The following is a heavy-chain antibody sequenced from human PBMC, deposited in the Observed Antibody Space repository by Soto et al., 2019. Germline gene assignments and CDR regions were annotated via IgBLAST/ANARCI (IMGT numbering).Heavy chain of an antibody. D-gene: IGHD6-19*01. J-gene: IGHJ3*02. CDR3: AREAPYSSGWYNAFDI. CDR1: GGTFSSYA. V-gene: IGHV1-69*13. CDR2: IIPIFGTA. Sequence: SVKVSCKXSGGTFSSYAISWVRQAPGQGLEWMGGIIPIFGTANYAQKFQGRVTITADESTSTAYMELSSLRSEDTAVYYCAREAPYSSGWYNAFDIWGQGTMVTVSS.